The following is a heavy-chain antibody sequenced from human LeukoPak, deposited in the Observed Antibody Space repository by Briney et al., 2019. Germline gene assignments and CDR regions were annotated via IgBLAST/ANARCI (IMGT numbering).Heavy chain of an antibody. CDR3: ARVRIVGATMPGY. CDR1: GGTFSSYA. J-gene: IGHJ4*02. D-gene: IGHD1-26*01. Sequence: GASVKVSCKASGGTFSSYAISWVRQAPGQGLEWMGRIIPILGIANYAQKFQGRVTITADKSTSTAYMELSSLRSEDTAVYYCARVRIVGATMPGYWGQGTLVTVSS. CDR2: IIPILGIA. V-gene: IGHV1-69*04.